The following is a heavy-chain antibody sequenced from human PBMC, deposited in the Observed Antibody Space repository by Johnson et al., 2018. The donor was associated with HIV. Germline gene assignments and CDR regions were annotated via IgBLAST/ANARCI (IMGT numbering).Heavy chain of an antibody. D-gene: IGHD4-23*01. CDR1: GSTFSNAW. J-gene: IGHJ3*02. CDR2: IKSKTDGGST. V-gene: IGHV3-15*01. CDR3: TTKTTVVTLGFDI. Sequence: EMQLVESGGGLVQPGGSLRLSCAASGSTFSNAWMSWVRQAPGKGLEWVGRIKSKTDGGSTDYAAPVKGRFTISRDNSKNTLYLKMNSLKTEDTAGYYCTTKTTVVTLGFDIWGQGTMVTVSS.